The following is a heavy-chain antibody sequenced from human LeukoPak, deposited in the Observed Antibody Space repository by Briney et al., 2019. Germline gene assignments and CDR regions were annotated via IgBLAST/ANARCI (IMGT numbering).Heavy chain of an antibody. D-gene: IGHD4-17*01. Sequence: SQTLSLTCTVSGGSISSGDYYWSWIRQPPGKGLEWIGYISYTGITHCNPSLKSRVTISVDTSKNQLSLKLSSVTAADTAVYYCARGYNDNGGYIPGGLEYWGQGTLVTVSS. V-gene: IGHV4-30-4*08. J-gene: IGHJ4*02. CDR3: ARGYNDNGGYIPGGLEY. CDR1: GGSISSGDYY. CDR2: ISYTGIT.